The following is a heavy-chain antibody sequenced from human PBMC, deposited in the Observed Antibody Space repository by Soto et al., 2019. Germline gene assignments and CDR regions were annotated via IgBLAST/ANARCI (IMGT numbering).Heavy chain of an antibody. CDR1: GYTFTSYY. Sequence: GASVKVSCKASGYTFTSYYMHWVRQAPGQGLEWMGIINPSGGSTSYAQKFQGRVTMTRDTSTSTVYMELSSLRSEDTAVYYCARVTRPHCSGGSYYIGPAWFDPWGQGTLVTVSS. V-gene: IGHV1-46*01. D-gene: IGHD2-15*01. CDR3: ARVTRPHCSGGSYYIGPAWFDP. CDR2: INPSGGST. J-gene: IGHJ5*02.